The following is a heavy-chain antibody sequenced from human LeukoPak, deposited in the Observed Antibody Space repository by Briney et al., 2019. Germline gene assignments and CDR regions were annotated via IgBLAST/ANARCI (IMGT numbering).Heavy chain of an antibody. CDR2: IKQDGSEK. CDR3: ARDDCSSISCYHNWFDP. Sequence: QPGGSLRLSCAASGFTFSSYWMSWVRQAPGKGLEWVANIKQDGSEKYYVDSVKGRFTISRDNAENSLYLQMNSLRAEDTAVYYCARDDCSSISCYHNWFDPWGQGTLVTVSS. J-gene: IGHJ5*02. CDR1: GFTFSSYW. V-gene: IGHV3-7*01. D-gene: IGHD2-2*01.